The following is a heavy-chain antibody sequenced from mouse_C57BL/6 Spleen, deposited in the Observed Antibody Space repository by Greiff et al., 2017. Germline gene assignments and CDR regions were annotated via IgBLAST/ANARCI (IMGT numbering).Heavy chain of an antibody. J-gene: IGHJ2*01. CDR1: GFTFSSYG. V-gene: IGHV5-6*01. D-gene: IGHD2-5*01. Sequence: EVQLVESGGDLVKPGGSLKLSCAASGFTFSSYGMSWVRQTPDKRLEWVATISSGGSYTYYPDSVQGRFTISRDNAKNTLYLQMSSLKSEDTAMYYCARHAYSNYFDYWGQGTTLTVSS. CDR3: ARHAYSNYFDY. CDR2: ISSGGSYT.